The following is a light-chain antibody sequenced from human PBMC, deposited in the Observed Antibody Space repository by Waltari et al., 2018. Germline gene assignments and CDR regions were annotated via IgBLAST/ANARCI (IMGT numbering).Light chain of an antibody. Sequence: DIQLTQSPSSLSASVGDRVTITCRVSQGISRYLNWYRQKPGKVPKLLIYSASNLQSGVPSRFSGSGSWTDFTLTISSLQPEDGATYYGQRTFNAPPSTFGHGTKLEIK. CDR2: SAS. V-gene: IGKV1-27*01. CDR1: QGISRY. J-gene: IGKJ2*01. CDR3: QRTFNAPPST.